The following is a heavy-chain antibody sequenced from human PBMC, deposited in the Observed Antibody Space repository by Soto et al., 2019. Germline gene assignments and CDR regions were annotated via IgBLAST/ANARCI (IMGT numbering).Heavy chain of an antibody. D-gene: IGHD2-15*01. V-gene: IGHV2-5*02. CDR2: IYWDDDK. Sequence: QITLKESGPTLVKPTQTLTLTCTFSGFSLSTSGVGVGWIRQPPGKALEWLALIYWDDDKRYSPSLKSRLNITKDTSKNKVVLTITNMDPVDTATDYCAHSGYCSGGSCYGVWFDPWGQGTLVTVAS. J-gene: IGHJ5*02. CDR1: GFSLSTSGVG. CDR3: AHSGYCSGGSCYGVWFDP.